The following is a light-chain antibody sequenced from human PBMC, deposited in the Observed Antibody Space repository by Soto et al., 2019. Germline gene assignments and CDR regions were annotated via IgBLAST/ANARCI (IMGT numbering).Light chain of an antibody. CDR2: AAS. Sequence: DIQMTQSPSTLCASLGDRVTITFRASQNISSCLNWYQQKPGKAPELLIYAASSLQSGVPSRFSGSGSGTDFSLTISSLQPDDFATYYCQQCSRYSAAFGQGTKVDI. V-gene: IGKV1-39*01. CDR3: QQCSRYSAA. CDR1: QNISSC. J-gene: IGKJ1*01.